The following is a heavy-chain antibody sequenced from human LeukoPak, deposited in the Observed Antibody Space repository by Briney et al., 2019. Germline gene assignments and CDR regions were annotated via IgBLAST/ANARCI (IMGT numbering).Heavy chain of an antibody. CDR2: IYTSGST. CDR1: GGSISSYY. J-gene: IGHJ5*02. CDR3: ARRRPPKDNWFDP. Sequence: SETLSLTCTISGGSISSYYWSWIRQPAGKGLEWIGRIYTSGSTNYNPSLKSRVTISVDTSKNQFSLKLSSVTAADTAVYYCARRRPPKDNWFDPWGQGTLVTVSS. V-gene: IGHV4-4*07.